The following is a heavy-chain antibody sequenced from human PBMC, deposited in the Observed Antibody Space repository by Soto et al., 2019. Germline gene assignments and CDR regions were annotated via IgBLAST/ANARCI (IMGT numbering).Heavy chain of an antibody. Sequence: SETLSLTCAVSGYSISSGYFWGWIRQPPGKGLEWIGSIYHSGTTYYNPSLKSRVTISVDTSKNHFSLKLSSVTAADTAVYYCARENYYDSSGYSPAYFDCWGQGTLVTVSS. CDR3: ARENYYDSSGYSPAYFDC. V-gene: IGHV4-38-2*02. D-gene: IGHD3-22*01. J-gene: IGHJ4*02. CDR1: GYSISSGYF. CDR2: IYHSGTT.